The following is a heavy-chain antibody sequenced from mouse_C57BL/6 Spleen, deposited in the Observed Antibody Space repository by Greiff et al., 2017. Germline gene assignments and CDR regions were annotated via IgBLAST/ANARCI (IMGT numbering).Heavy chain of an antibody. CDR2: IYPGGGYT. CDR1: GYTFTNYW. D-gene: IGHD2-2*01. V-gene: IGHV1-63*01. J-gene: IGHJ1*03. CDR3: ARGGGLPHWYFDV. Sequence: VQLQQSGAELVRPGTSVKMSCKASGYTFTNYWIGWAKQRPGHGLEWIGDIYPGGGYTNYNEKFKGKATLTADKSSSTAYMQFSSLTSEDSAIYYCARGGGLPHWYFDVWGTGTTVTVSS.